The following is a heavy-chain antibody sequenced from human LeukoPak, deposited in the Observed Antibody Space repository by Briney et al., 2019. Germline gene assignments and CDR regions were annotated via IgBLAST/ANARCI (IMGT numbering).Heavy chain of an antibody. D-gene: IGHD6-13*01. CDR1: GGSISSSSYS. J-gene: IGHJ4*02. Sequence: SETLSLTCTVSGGSISSSSYSWGWIRQPPGKGLEWIGEINHSGSTNYNPSLKSRVTISVDTSKNQFSLKLSSVTAADTAVYYCARGRIAAAGIAGYWGQGTLVTVSS. CDR2: INHSGST. CDR3: ARGRIAAAGIAGY. V-gene: IGHV4-39*07.